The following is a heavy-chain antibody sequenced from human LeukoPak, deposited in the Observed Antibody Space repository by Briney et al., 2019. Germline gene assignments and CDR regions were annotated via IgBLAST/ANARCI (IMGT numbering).Heavy chain of an antibody. V-gene: IGHV4-38-2*01. CDR3: ARYCTSTTCILRGFDY. CDR2: IYHTGSA. J-gene: IGHJ4*02. Sequence: PSETLSLTCSVSGYSFTSGHYWGWIRQPPGKGLEWIANIYHTGSAHYNPSLKSRVTISVDTSKNQFSLKLSSVTAADTAVHYCARYCTSTTCILRGFDYWGQGTLVTVSS. D-gene: IGHD2-2*01. CDR1: GYSFTSGHY.